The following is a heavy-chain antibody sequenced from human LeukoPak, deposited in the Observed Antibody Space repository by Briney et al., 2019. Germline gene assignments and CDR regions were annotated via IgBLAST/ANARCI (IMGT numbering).Heavy chain of an antibody. CDR3: AKEFGGSGSYVFDY. Sequence: GGSLRLSCVASGFTFSRYWMHWVRQAPGKGLVWVSRINSDGSSITYADSVKGRFTISRDNAKNTLYLQMNSLRAEDTAVYYCAKEFGGSGSYVFDYWGQGTLVTVSS. CDR2: INSDGSSI. J-gene: IGHJ4*02. D-gene: IGHD3-10*01. CDR1: GFTFSRYW. V-gene: IGHV3-74*03.